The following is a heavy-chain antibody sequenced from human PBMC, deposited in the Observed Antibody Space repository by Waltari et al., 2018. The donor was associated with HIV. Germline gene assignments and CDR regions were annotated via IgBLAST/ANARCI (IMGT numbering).Heavy chain of an antibody. Sequence: QVQLVQSGAEVKSPGASVKVSCRTSGYIFTTYSMHWVRQAPGQRLEWMGWSNAGNGNTKYSQKFQDRVTISRDTSASTVYMELISLRSEDTAVYYCARDVDRGRGNWFDPWGQGTLVTVSS. D-gene: IGHD3-10*01. CDR1: GYIFTTYS. J-gene: IGHJ5*02. V-gene: IGHV1-3*01. CDR3: ARDVDRGRGNWFDP. CDR2: SNAGNGNT.